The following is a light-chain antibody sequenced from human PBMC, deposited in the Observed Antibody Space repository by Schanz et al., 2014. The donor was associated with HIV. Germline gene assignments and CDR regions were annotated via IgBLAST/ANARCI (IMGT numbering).Light chain of an antibody. CDR2: EVS. V-gene: IGLV2-8*01. J-gene: IGLJ1*01. CDR1: SSDVGGYNY. CDR3: LSYDNRLSGPYV. Sequence: QSALTQPPSASGSPGQSVTISCTGTSSDVGGYNYVSWYQQHPGKAPKLMIYEVSERPSGVPDRFSGSKSGNTASLTVSGLQADDEADYYCLSYDNRLSGPYVFGSGTKLTVL.